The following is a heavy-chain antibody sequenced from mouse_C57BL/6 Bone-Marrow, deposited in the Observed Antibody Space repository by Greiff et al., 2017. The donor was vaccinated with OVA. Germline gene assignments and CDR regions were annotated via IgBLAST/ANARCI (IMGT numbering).Heavy chain of an antibody. J-gene: IGHJ3*01. D-gene: IGHD1-1*01. V-gene: IGHV10-1*01. Sequence: EVQGVESGGGLVQPKGSLKLSCAASGFSFNTYAMNWVRQAPGKGLEWVARIRSKSNNYATYYADSVKDRFTISRDDSESMLYLQMNNLKTQDTEMYYCVRQDYYGFAYWGQEALVTVSP. CDR2: IRSKSNNYAT. CDR1: GFSFNTYA. CDR3: VRQDYYGFAY.